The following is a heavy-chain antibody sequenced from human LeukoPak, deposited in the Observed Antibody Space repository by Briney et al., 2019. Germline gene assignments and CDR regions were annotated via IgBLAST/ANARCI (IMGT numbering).Heavy chain of an antibody. CDR1: GFTFSSYA. CDR3: ARDQGEGYGSGSFPDY. V-gene: IGHV3-30-3*01. J-gene: IGHJ4*02. CDR2: ISYDGSNK. D-gene: IGHD3-10*01. Sequence: GGSLRLSCAASGFTFSSYAMHWVRQAPGKGLEWVAVISYDGSNKYYADSVKDRFTISRDNSKNTLYLQMNSLRAEDTAVYYCARDQGEGYGSGSFPDYWGQGTLVTVSS.